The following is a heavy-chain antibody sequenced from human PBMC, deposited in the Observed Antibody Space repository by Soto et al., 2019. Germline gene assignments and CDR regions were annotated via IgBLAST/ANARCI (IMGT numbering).Heavy chain of an antibody. CDR2: ISYDGSNK. J-gene: IGHJ6*03. D-gene: IGHD1-26*01. Sequence: GGSLRLSCAASGFTFSSCRMHWVRQAPGKGLEWVAVISYDGSNKYYADSVKGRFTISRDNSKNTLYLQMNSLRAEDTAVYYCAKAWQQLVGYYYYYMDVWGTGITVIVSS. CDR3: AKAWQQLVGYYYYYMDV. V-gene: IGHV3-30*18. CDR1: GFTFSSCR.